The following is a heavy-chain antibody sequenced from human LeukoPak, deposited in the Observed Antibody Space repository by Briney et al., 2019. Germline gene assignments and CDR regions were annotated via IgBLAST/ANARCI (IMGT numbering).Heavy chain of an antibody. D-gene: IGHD3-9*01. CDR1: GGSISSTIHY. Sequence: SETLSLTCTVSGGSISSTIHYWGWIRQPPGKGLEWIGTIYHTGSTYYNPSLKSRVTISVDTSKNQFSLKLSSVPATDTAAYYCARQGTDYDILTGYARAFDIWGQGTMVTVSS. J-gene: IGHJ3*02. CDR2: IYHTGST. CDR3: ARQGTDYDILTGYARAFDI. V-gene: IGHV4-39*01.